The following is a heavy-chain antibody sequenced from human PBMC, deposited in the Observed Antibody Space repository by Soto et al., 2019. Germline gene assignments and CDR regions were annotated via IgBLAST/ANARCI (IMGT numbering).Heavy chain of an antibody. J-gene: IGHJ2*01. Sequence: QVQLQESGPGLVKPSETLSLTCTVSGGSISSYYGSWIRQPPGKGLEWIGYIYYSGSTNYNPSLKSRVTISVDTSKNQFSLKLSSVTAEYTAVYYCARGLHYDSSGYYYVSCWYFDLWGRGTLVTVSS. CDR2: IYYSGST. D-gene: IGHD3-22*01. CDR1: GGSISSYY. CDR3: ARGLHYDSSGYYYVSCWYFDL. V-gene: IGHV4-59*01.